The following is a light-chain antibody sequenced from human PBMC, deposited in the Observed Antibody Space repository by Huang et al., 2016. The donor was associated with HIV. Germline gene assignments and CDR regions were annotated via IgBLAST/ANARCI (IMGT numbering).Light chain of an antibody. CDR1: QNINTW. CDR3: QQYNTYLYT. V-gene: IGKV1-5*03. J-gene: IGKJ2*01. Sequence: DIQMTQSPSTLSASVGDRVTITCRASQNINTWLAWYQQKPGKAPDLLIYRASSLQVGVPSRFTGSGSGTEFTLTITSLQPDDLGTYCCQQYNTYLYTFGQGTKLEI. CDR2: RAS.